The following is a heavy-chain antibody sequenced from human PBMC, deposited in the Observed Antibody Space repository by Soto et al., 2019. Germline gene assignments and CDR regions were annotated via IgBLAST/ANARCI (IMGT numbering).Heavy chain of an antibody. Sequence: RLSRAAPGFTLRRYSFQRVPPAPGKGFEWVAVISYDGSNKYYADSVKGRFTISRDNSKSTLYLQMNSLRAEDTAVYYCARETGVPGNWYFDLWGRGTLVTVSS. CDR1: GFTLRRYS. D-gene: IGHD3-3*01. CDR3: ARETGVPGNWYFDL. CDR2: ISYDGSNK. J-gene: IGHJ2*01. V-gene: IGHV3-30-3*01.